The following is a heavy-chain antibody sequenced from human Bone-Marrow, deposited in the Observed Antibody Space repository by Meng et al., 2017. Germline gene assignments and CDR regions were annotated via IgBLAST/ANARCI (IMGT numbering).Heavy chain of an antibody. J-gene: IGHJ5*02. Sequence: QVQLQESGPGRVKPSQTLSLTCTVSGGSISSVDYFWSWIRQPPGKGLEWIGYIYHSGSTYYNPSLESRVTISVDTSKNQFSLKLSSVTAADTAVYYCARVKRWLQRGFELDPWGQGTLVTVSS. CDR2: IYHSGST. CDR3: ARVKRWLQRGFELDP. V-gene: IGHV4-30-4*08. CDR1: GGSISSVDYF. D-gene: IGHD5-24*01.